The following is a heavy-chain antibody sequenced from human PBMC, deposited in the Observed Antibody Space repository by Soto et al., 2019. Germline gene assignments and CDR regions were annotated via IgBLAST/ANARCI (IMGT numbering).Heavy chain of an antibody. D-gene: IGHD2-2*01. Sequence: QVPLVQSGAEVKKPGSSVKVSCKASGGTFSSYAISWVRQAPGQGLEWMGGIIPISDTTNYAQKFQGRVTITADESTSTAYMELSSPRSEDTAVYYCARSQGSSTSLEIYYYYYYGMDVWGQGTTVTVSS. CDR1: GGTFSSYA. CDR3: ARSQGSSTSLEIYYYYYYGMDV. CDR2: IIPISDTT. V-gene: IGHV1-69*01. J-gene: IGHJ6*02.